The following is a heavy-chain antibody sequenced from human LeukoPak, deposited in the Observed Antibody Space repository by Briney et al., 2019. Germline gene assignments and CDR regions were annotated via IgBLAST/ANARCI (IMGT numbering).Heavy chain of an antibody. D-gene: IGHD5-18*01. J-gene: IGHJ4*02. Sequence: GGSLRLSCVFSGFTFSSYAVSWVRQAPGKGLEWVSSLSGSGGSTYYADSVKGRFTISRDNSKNTLYLQMNSLRVEDTAVYYCAKDPHTGYSFAYWGQGTLVTVSS. CDR1: GFTFSSYA. V-gene: IGHV3-23*01. CDR2: LSGSGGST. CDR3: AKDPHTGYSFAY.